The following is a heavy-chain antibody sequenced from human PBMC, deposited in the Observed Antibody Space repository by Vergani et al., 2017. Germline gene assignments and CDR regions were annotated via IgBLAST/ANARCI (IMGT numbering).Heavy chain of an antibody. Sequence: EVQLLESGGGLVQPGGSRRLSCAGAGFTFDTYNMAYVRQAPGKGLEWVATIISGGGDIFYADSVKGRFTISRDNSKNTLFLQMNSLKDEDTAVYYCTTAWGLYYLHGEYFQYWGRGTLVSVSS. CDR1: GFTFDTYN. J-gene: IGHJ1*01. CDR2: IISGGGDI. CDR3: TTAWGLYYLHGEYFQY. D-gene: IGHD3-10*01. V-gene: IGHV3-23*01.